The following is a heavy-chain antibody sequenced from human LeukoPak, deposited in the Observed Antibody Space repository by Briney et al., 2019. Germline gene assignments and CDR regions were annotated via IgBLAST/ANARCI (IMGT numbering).Heavy chain of an antibody. V-gene: IGHV3-7*01. CDR3: ARDRKFRIVGTSQHYFDY. J-gene: IGHJ4*02. Sequence: PGTSLRLSCAASGFTFSNYYMTWVRQAPGKGLEWVATIKVDGSEKHYVDSVKGRFIISRDNAKNSLYLQINSLRAEDTALYYCARDRKFRIVGTSQHYFDYWGQGTLVTVSS. CDR1: GFTFSNYY. D-gene: IGHD1-26*01. CDR2: IKVDGSEK.